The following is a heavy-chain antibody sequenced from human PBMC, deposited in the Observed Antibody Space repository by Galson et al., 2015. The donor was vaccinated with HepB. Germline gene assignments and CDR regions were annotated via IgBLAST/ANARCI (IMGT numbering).Heavy chain of an antibody. J-gene: IGHJ4*02. CDR2: IYYSGST. CDR3: ATSPYGSGSYYPY. CDR1: GGSISSYY. V-gene: IGHV4-59*01. D-gene: IGHD3-10*01. Sequence: QAQLQESGPGLVKPSETLSLTCTVSGGSISSYYWSWIRQPPGKGLEWIGYIYYSGSTNYNPSLKSRVTISVDTSKNQFSLKLSSVTAADTAVYYCATSPYGSGSYYPYWGQGTLVTVSS.